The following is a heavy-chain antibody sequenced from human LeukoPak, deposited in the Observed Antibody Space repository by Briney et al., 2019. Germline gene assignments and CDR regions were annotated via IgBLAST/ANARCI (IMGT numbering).Heavy chain of an antibody. Sequence: ASVKVSCKASGYTFTGYYMHWVRQAPGQGLEWMGWINPNSGGTDYAQKFQGRVTMTRDTSISTAYMELSRLRSDDTVVYYCAGGNYYDSTAPAYWGQGTLVTVSS. D-gene: IGHD3-22*01. CDR1: GYTFTGYY. V-gene: IGHV1-2*02. J-gene: IGHJ4*02. CDR3: AGGNYYDSTAPAY. CDR2: INPNSGGT.